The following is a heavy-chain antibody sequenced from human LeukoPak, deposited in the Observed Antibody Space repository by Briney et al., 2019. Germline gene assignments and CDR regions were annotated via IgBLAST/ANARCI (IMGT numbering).Heavy chain of an antibody. D-gene: IGHD3-3*01. Sequence: SETLSLTCTVPGGSISSSSYYWGWIRQPPGKGLEWIGSIYYSGSTYYNPSLKSRVTISVDTSKNQFSLKLSSVAAADTAVYYCARQAAIFGVVMKAFDIWGQGTKVTVSS. J-gene: IGHJ3*02. V-gene: IGHV4-39*01. CDR3: ARQAAIFGVVMKAFDI. CDR1: GGSISSSSYY. CDR2: IYYSGST.